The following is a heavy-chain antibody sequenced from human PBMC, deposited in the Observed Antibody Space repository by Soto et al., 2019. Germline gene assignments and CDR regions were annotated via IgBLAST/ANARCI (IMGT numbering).Heavy chain of an antibody. CDR2: IKQDGSEK. CDR1: GFTFSNW. D-gene: IGHD6-6*01. J-gene: IGHJ6*03. V-gene: IGHV3-7*01. CDR3: ARVSSSYNYYYYYYMDV. Sequence: EVQLVESGGGLVQPGGSLRLSCAASGFTFSNWMCWVRQAPGKGLEWMANIKQDGSEKYYVDSVKGRFTISRDNAKNSLYLQMNSLRAEDTAVYYCARVSSSYNYYYYYYMDVWGKGTTVTVSS.